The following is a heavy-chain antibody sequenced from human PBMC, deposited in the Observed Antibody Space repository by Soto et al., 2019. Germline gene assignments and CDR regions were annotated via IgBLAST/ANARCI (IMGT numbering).Heavy chain of an antibody. CDR2: IYSGGST. Sequence: GGSLRLSCAASGFTVSSNYMSWVRQAPGKGLEWVSVIYSGGSTYYADSVKGRFTISRDNSKNTLYLQMNSLRAEDTAVYYCARDQGKRQLRQFHYYGMDVWGQGTTVTVSS. CDR3: ARDQGKRQLRQFHYYGMDV. CDR1: GFTVSSNY. D-gene: IGHD6-13*01. J-gene: IGHJ6*02. V-gene: IGHV3-53*01.